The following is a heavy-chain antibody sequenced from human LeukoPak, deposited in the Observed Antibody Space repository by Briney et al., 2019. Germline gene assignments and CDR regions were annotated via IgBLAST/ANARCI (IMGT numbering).Heavy chain of an antibody. Sequence: ASVKVSCKASGYTFTSYGINWVRQATGQGLEWMGWMNPNSGNTGYAQKFQGRVTMTRNTSISTAYMELSSLRSEDTAVYYCARGSLLTLYSGSSHNWFDPWGQGTLVTVSS. CDR3: ARGSLLTLYSGSSHNWFDP. J-gene: IGHJ5*02. V-gene: IGHV1-8*01. CDR2: MNPNSGNT. CDR1: GYTFTSYG. D-gene: IGHD1-26*01.